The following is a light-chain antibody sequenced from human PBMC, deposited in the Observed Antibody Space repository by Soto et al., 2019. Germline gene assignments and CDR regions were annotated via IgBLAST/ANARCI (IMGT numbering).Light chain of an antibody. J-gene: IGKJ5*01. CDR2: DAS. CDR3: HQRYNWPIT. V-gene: IGKV3-11*01. Sequence: EVVLTPSPATLSLSPVERATLSCRASQSVSSYLAWYQQKPGQAPRLLIYDASNRATGIPARFSGSGSGTDFTLTISSLQPEDFAVYYCHQRYNWPITFGQGTRLEIK. CDR1: QSVSSY.